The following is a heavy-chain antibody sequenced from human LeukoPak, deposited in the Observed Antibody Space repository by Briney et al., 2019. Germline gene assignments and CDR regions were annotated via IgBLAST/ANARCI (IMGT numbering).Heavy chain of an antibody. Sequence: SETLSLTCAVYGGSFSGYYWSWIRQPPGKGLEWIGEINHSGSTNCNPSLKSRVTISVDTSKNQFSLKLSSVTAADTAVYYCARRRYDYVWGSYRYQYFDYWGQGTLVTVSS. J-gene: IGHJ4*02. CDR1: GGSFSGYY. V-gene: IGHV4-34*01. CDR3: ARRRYDYVWGSYRYQYFDY. D-gene: IGHD3-16*02. CDR2: INHSGST.